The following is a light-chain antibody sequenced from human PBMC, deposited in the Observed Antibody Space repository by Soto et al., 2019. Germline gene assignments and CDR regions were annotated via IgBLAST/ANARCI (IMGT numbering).Light chain of an antibody. Sequence: QSVLTQPPSASGTPGQRVTFSCSGSSSNIGNKSVYWYQHLPGTAPKLLIYRNDQRPSGVPDRFSGSKSGTSASLAISGLRSEDEADYFCAAWDASLSGRVFGGGTQLTVL. J-gene: IGLJ3*02. CDR1: SSNIGNKS. CDR3: AAWDASLSGRV. V-gene: IGLV1-47*01. CDR2: RND.